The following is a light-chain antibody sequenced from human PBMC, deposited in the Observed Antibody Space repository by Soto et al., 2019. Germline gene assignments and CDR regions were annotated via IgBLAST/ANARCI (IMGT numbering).Light chain of an antibody. Sequence: QSVLTQPASVSGSPGQSITISCTGTSSDVGGYNYVSWYQQHPGKAPKLMIYDVSNRPSGVSNRFSGSKSGNTASLTISGLQAXXEADXXCSSYTSSSTHVFGTGTKVTVL. J-gene: IGLJ1*01. CDR3: SSYTSSSTHV. CDR1: SSDVGGYNY. V-gene: IGLV2-14*01. CDR2: DVS.